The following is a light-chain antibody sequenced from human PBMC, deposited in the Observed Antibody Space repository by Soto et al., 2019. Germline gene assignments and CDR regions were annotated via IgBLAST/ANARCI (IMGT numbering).Light chain of an antibody. J-gene: IGLJ1*01. CDR1: SSDVGGYNY. CDR2: DVA. CDR3: CSYTSSNTFYV. V-gene: IGLV2-11*01. Sequence: QSALTQPRSVSGSPGQSVTVSCTGSSSDVGGYNYVSWYQQHPGKAPKLLISDVANRASGVPDRFSGSKSGNTASLTISGLQPDDEAEYFCCSYTSSNTFYVFGTGTKVTVL.